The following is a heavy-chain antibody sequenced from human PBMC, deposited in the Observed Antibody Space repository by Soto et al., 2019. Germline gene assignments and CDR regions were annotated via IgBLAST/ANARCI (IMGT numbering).Heavy chain of an antibody. CDR2: TGINGRTT. J-gene: IGHJ4*02. Sequence: EVQLLESGGGLVQHGGSLRLSCAASGFPFSMSAMTWVRQAPGTGLEWVSTTGINGRTTYYADSVKSRFTVSRDNTKNTLDLQMSRLRAEDTAVYYCATVHSTSRSFDYWGQGTLVNVS. CDR1: GFPFSMSA. CDR3: ATVHSTSRSFDY. V-gene: IGHV3-23*01. D-gene: IGHD6-6*01.